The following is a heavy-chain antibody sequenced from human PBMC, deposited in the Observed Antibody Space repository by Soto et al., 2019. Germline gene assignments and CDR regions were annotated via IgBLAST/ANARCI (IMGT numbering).Heavy chain of an antibody. CDR3: TKEHSTSPVNSFDP. D-gene: IGHD2-2*01. CDR1: GFSFSNYA. CDR2: IDSGGGST. J-gene: IGHJ5*02. V-gene: IGHV3-23*01. Sequence: EVHLLVSGGGSVQPGGSLRLSCAASGFSFSNYAMSWVRQAPGTGLEWVSAIDSGGGSTYYAASVKGRFSISRDNSMNTLYLQMNSLRAEDTAIYYCTKEHSTSPVNSFDPWCQGTLVTVSS.